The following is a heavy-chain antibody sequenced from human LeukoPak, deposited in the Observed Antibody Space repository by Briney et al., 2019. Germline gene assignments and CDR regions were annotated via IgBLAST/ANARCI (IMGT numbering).Heavy chain of an antibody. D-gene: IGHD1-26*01. Sequence: PGGSLRLSCAASGFTFSSYAMSWVRQAPGKGLEWVSAIRGSGDFTYYAASVNGRFTISSDNSKNTLYLQMNSMRAEDTAVYYCAKDRGGGYRGNVDYWGQGTLVTVSS. CDR3: AKDRGGGYRGNVDY. V-gene: IGHV3-23*01. CDR2: IRGSGDFT. J-gene: IGHJ4*02. CDR1: GFTFSSYA.